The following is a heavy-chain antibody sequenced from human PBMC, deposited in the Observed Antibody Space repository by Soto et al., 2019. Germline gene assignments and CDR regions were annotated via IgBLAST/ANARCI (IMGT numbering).Heavy chain of an antibody. Sequence: PGGSLRLSCAASGFTFSSYAMSWVRQAPGKGLEWVSAISGSGGSTYYADSVKGRFTISRDNSKNTVYLQMNSLRPEDTAVYYCAKPLGLLRRAMAQGSDYWGQGTLVTVSS. J-gene: IGHJ4*02. CDR3: AKPLGLLRRAMAQGSDY. CDR1: GFTFSSYA. D-gene: IGHD5-18*01. CDR2: ISGSGGST. V-gene: IGHV3-23*01.